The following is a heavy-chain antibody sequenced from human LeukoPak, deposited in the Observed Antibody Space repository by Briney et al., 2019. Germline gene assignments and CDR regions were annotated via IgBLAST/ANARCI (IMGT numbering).Heavy chain of an antibody. Sequence: SETLSLTCTVSGGSISSYYWSWIRQPPGKGLEWIGYIYYSGSTNYNPSLKSRVTISVDTPKNQFSLKLSSVTAADTAVYYCARGSGYDFNWFDPWGQGTLVTVSS. CDR2: IYYSGST. V-gene: IGHV4-59*01. D-gene: IGHD5-12*01. J-gene: IGHJ5*02. CDR3: ARGSGYDFNWFDP. CDR1: GGSISSYY.